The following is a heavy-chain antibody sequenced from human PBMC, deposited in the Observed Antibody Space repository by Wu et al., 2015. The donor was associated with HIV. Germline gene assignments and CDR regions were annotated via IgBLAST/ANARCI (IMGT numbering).Heavy chain of an antibody. V-gene: IGHV1-2*02. CDR3: ARDYYDVLTTYSHYFFDL. J-gene: IGHJ4*02. Sequence: QVQLVQSGAEVKKPGASXKVSCKASGYTFTGYYMHWLRQAPGQGLEWMGWINPNSGGTNFAQKFQDRVTLTRDTSISTAYMEMSGLRSDDTAVYYCARDYYDVLTTYSHYFFDLWGQGTLVTSPQ. CDR2: INPNSGGT. CDR1: GYTFTGYY. D-gene: IGHD3-9*01.